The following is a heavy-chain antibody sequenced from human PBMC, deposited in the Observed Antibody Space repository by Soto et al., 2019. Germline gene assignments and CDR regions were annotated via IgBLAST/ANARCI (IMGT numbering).Heavy chain of an antibody. D-gene: IGHD3-3*01. CDR3: AKGPITIFGVVKSNFDY. V-gene: IGHV3-30*18. CDR2: ISYDGSNK. CDR1: GFTFSSYG. Sequence: QVQLVESGGGVVQPGRSLRLSCAASGFTFSSYGMHWVRQAPGKGLEWVAVISYDGSNKYYADSVKGRFTISRDNSKNTLYLQMNSLRAEDTAVYYCAKGPITIFGVVKSNFDYWGQGTLVTVSS. J-gene: IGHJ4*02.